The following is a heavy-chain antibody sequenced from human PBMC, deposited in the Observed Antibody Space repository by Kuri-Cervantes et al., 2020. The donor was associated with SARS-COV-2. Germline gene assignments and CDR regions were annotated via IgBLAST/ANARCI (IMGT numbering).Heavy chain of an antibody. V-gene: IGHV4-38-2*02. D-gene: IGHD3-16*01. CDR2: VYRSGST. CDR1: GFTFSDYY. J-gene: IGHJ2*01. CDR3: ARDLLGFVRGFDL. Sequence: ESLKISCAASGFTFSDYYMSWIRQAPGKGLEWIGSVYRSGSTYNNPSLESRVTILVDTSKNRFSLRLSSVTAADTAVYFCARDLLGFVRGFDLWGRGALVTVSS.